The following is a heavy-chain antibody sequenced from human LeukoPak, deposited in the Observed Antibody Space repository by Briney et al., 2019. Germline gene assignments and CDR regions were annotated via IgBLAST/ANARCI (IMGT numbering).Heavy chain of an antibody. Sequence: GRSLRLSCAASGFTSRSYALHWVRQAPGKGLEWVALISFDGSIQYYADSVKGRFTISRDNSKNTLYLQMNSLRAEDTAVYYCARRSGIAVAGAFDYWGQGTLVTVSS. J-gene: IGHJ4*02. CDR1: GFTSRSYA. V-gene: IGHV3-30*04. CDR3: ARRSGIAVAGAFDY. D-gene: IGHD6-19*01. CDR2: ISFDGSIQ.